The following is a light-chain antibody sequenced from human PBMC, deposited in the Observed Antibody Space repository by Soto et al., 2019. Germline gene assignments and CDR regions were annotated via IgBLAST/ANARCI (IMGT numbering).Light chain of an antibody. V-gene: IGLV2-14*01. CDR1: SSDVVGYNY. CDR3: SSYTSRSNFYV. Sequence: QSVLTLPAFVSGSPGQSITISCTGTSSDVVGYNYVSWYRQHPGKAPKLMIYEVSNRPLGFSNRFSGSKSGNTASLTISRLQAEDESDYYCSSYTSRSNFYVFGTRNKVTVL. CDR2: EVS. J-gene: IGLJ1*01.